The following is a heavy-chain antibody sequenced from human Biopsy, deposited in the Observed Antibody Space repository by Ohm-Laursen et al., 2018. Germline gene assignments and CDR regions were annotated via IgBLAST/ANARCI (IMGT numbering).Heavy chain of an antibody. CDR3: AKDKGTFNFYYYGMDV. V-gene: IGHV3-30*18. J-gene: IGHJ6*02. CDR1: GFTFRNSG. Sequence: SLRLSCAASGFTFRNSGMHWVRQAPGKGLEWVAAISYGGSKTDYGDSVKGRLNISRDNSKNTLDLQMSSLRVEDTAVYFCAKDKGTFNFYYYGMDVWGQGTTVTVSS. D-gene: IGHD2/OR15-2a*01. CDR2: ISYGGSKT.